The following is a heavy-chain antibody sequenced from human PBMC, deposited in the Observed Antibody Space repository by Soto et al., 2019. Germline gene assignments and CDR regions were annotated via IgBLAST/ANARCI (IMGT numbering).Heavy chain of an antibody. J-gene: IGHJ5*02. V-gene: IGHV4-30-4*01. D-gene: IGHD3-10*01. CDR2: IYYSGST. CDR3: ARGRFGDHKGFDP. CDR1: GGSISSGDYY. Sequence: SETLSLTCTVSGGSISSGDYYWGWIRQPPGKGLEWIGYIYYSGSTYYNPSLKSRVTISVDTSKNQFSLKLSSVTAADTAVYYCARGRFGDHKGFDPWGQGTLVTVSS.